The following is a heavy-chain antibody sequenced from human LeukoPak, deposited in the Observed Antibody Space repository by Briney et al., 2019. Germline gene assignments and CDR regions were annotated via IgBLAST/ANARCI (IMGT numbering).Heavy chain of an antibody. CDR3: ARGVVVVPAADNWFDP. V-gene: IGHV3-30*02. D-gene: IGHD2-2*01. Sequence: GGSLRLSCAASGFTFSSYGMHWVRQAPGKGLEWVAFIRYDGSNKYYADSVKGRFTISRDNSKNTLYLQMNSLRAEDTAVYYCARGVVVVPAADNWFDPWGQGTLVTVSS. CDR2: IRYDGSNK. J-gene: IGHJ5*02. CDR1: GFTFSSYG.